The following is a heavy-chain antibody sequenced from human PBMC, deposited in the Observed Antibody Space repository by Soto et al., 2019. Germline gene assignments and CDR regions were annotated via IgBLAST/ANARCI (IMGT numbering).Heavy chain of an antibody. CDR3: ATAEGSMLVVHWYFDL. Sequence: GGSLRLSCAASGFTFSGYSMNWVRQAPGKGLEWVSYISSSSSTIYYADSVKGRFTISSDNPKHPLYLQMNSLRDEDTAVYYCATAEGSMLVVHWYFDLWGRGTLVTVSS. D-gene: IGHD2-2*01. CDR2: ISSSSSTI. V-gene: IGHV3-48*02. J-gene: IGHJ2*01. CDR1: GFTFSGYS.